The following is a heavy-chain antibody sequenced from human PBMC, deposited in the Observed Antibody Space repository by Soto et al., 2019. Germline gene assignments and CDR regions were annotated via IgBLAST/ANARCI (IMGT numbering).Heavy chain of an antibody. V-gene: IGHV1-69*01. CDR1: GGTFSSYA. CDR2: IIPIFGTA. Sequence: QVQLVQSGAEVKKPGSSVKVSCKASGGTFSSYAISWVRQAPGQGLEWMGGIIPIFGTANYAQKFQGRVTITADQSTRTAYMELSRLRAEDTAVYYCASPPDTAMAVDGFDYWGQGTLVTVSS. CDR3: ASPPDTAMAVDGFDY. D-gene: IGHD5-18*01. J-gene: IGHJ4*02.